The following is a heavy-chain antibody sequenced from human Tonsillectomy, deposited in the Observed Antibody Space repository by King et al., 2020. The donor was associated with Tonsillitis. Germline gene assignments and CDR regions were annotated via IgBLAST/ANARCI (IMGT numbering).Heavy chain of an antibody. CDR3: TTAGDCSGGSCYSPDWFDP. CDR2: IKSKTDGGTT. CDR1: GFTFSNAW. V-gene: IGHV3-15*01. J-gene: IGHJ5*02. Sequence: VQLVESGGGLVKPGGSLRLSCAASGFTFSNAWMSWVRQAPGKGLEWVGRIKSKTDGGTTDYAAPVKGRFTISRDDSKNTLYLQMNSLKTEDTSVYYCTTAGDCSGGSCYSPDWFDPWGQGTLVTVSS. D-gene: IGHD2-15*01.